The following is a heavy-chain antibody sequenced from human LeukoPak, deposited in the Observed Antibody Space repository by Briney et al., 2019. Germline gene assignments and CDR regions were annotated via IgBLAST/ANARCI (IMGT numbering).Heavy chain of an antibody. J-gene: IGHJ6*03. CDR2: INHSGST. D-gene: IGHD1/OR15-1a*01. CDR1: GESFSNYY. CDR3: ARAFRHRNNNYYYYYYMDV. Sequence: SETLSLTCAVYGESFSNYYWSWIRQPPGKGLEWIGEINHSGSTYYNPSLKSRVTISLDTSKNQFSLKLSSVTAADTAVYYCARAFRHRNNNYYYYYYMDVWGKGTTVTVSS. V-gene: IGHV4-34*01.